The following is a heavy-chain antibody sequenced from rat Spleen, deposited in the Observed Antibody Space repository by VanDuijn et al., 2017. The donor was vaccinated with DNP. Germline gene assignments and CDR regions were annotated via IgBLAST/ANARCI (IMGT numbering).Heavy chain of an antibody. CDR1: GFTFSNYG. CDR2: ISPSGGST. CDR3: ATGLGDY. Sequence: EVQLVESGGGLVQPGRSMKLSCAASGFTFSNYGMHWIRQAPTKGLEWVASISPSGGSTYYRDSVKGRFTISRDNAKSTRYRQRDSLRSEDTATYYCATGLGDYWGQGVMVTVSS. J-gene: IGHJ2*01. D-gene: IGHD5-1*01. V-gene: IGHV5-19*01.